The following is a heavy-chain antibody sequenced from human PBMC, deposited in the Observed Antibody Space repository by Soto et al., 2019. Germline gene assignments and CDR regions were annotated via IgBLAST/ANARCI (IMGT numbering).Heavy chain of an antibody. D-gene: IGHD3-3*01. CDR3: ARASYDFWSGYATTVSMPFDY. J-gene: IGHJ4*02. CDR2: INHSGST. CDR1: GGSFSGYY. V-gene: IGHV4-34*01. Sequence: SETLSLTCAVYGGSFSGYYWSWIRQPPGKGLEWIGEINHSGSTNYNPSLKSRVTISVDTSKNQFSLKLSSVTAADTAVYYCARASYDFWSGYATTVSMPFDYWGQRTPVTVSS.